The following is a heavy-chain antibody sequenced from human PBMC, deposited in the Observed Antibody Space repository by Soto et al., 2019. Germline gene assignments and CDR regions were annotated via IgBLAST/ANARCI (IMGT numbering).Heavy chain of an antibody. D-gene: IGHD3-3*01. CDR2: IYHSGST. CDR1: GGSISSSNW. V-gene: IGHV4-4*02. J-gene: IGHJ6*02. CDR3: ARTLSRRITIFGVVIKGGGYYGMDV. Sequence: ASETLSLTCAVSGGSISSSNWWSWVRQPPGKGLEWIGEIYHSGSTNYNPSLKSRVTISVDKSKNQFSLKLSSVTAADTAVYYCARTLSRRITIFGVVIKGGGYYGMDVWGQGTTVTVSS.